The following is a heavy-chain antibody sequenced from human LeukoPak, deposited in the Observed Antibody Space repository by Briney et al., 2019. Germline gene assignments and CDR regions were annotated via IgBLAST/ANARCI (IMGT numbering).Heavy chain of an antibody. V-gene: IGHV4-61*02. Sequence: SETLSLTCTVSGGSISSGSYYWSWIRQPAGKGLEWIGRIYTSGSTNYNPSLKSRVIISVDTSKNQFSLKLSSVTAADTAVYYCARVGLERHLDPWGQGTLVTVSS. D-gene: IGHD1-1*01. CDR2: IYTSGST. CDR3: ARVGLERHLDP. CDR1: GGSISSGSYY. J-gene: IGHJ5*02.